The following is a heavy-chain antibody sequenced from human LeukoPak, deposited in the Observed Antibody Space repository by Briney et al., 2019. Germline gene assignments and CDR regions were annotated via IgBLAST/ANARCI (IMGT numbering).Heavy chain of an antibody. D-gene: IGHD4-17*01. Sequence: GESLKISCQGSGYSFTSYWIGWVRQMPGKGLEWMGIIYPGDSDTIYSPSFQGQVTISADKSFSTAYLLWSSLKASDTAMYYCVRQADGVLDYWGQGTLVTVSS. CDR1: GYSFTSYW. CDR3: VRQADGVLDY. CDR2: IYPGDSDT. J-gene: IGHJ4*02. V-gene: IGHV5-51*01.